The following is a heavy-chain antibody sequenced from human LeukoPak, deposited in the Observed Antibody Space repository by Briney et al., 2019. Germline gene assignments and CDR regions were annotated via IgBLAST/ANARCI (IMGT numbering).Heavy chain of an antibody. V-gene: IGHV4-59*12. D-gene: IGHD6-13*01. J-gene: IGHJ4*02. CDR1: GGSISGYY. CDR3: ARDGELGLYFDY. CDR2: IYYSGST. Sequence: SETLSLTCTVSGGSISGYYWSWIRQPPHKGLEWIGYIYYSGSTNYNPSLKSRVTISVDTSKNQFSLKLNSVTAADTAVYYCARDGELGLYFDYWGQGTLVTVSS.